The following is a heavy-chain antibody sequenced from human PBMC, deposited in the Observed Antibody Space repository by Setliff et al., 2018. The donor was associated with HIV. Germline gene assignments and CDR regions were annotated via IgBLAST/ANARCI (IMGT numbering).Heavy chain of an antibody. D-gene: IGHD7-27*01. J-gene: IGHJ4*02. CDR2: INPNSGGT. Sequence: ASVKVSCKASGYMFSGFHMHWVRQAAGQGLEWMGRINPNSGGTNYAQKFQGRVTMTRDTSINTAYMELSRLRSDDTAVYYCARQLSNSLDYWGQGTLVTVSS. CDR3: ARQLSNSLDY. V-gene: IGHV1-2*06. CDR1: GYMFSGFH.